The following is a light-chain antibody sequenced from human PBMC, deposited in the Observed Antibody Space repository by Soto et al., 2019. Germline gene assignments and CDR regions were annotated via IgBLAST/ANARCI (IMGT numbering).Light chain of an antibody. CDR1: SGHSNYA. Sequence: QTVVTQSPSASASLGASVKLTCTLSSGHSNYAIAWHQQQPEKGPRYLMKLNSDGSHSKGDGIPDRFSGSTSGSERYLTISSLQSEDEADYYCQTWGTGIGVFGGGTSSPS. CDR3: QTWGTGIGV. CDR2: LNSDGSH. V-gene: IGLV4-69*01. J-gene: IGLJ2*01.